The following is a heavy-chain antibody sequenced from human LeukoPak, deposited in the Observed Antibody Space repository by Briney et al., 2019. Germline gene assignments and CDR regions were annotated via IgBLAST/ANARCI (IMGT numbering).Heavy chain of an antibody. J-gene: IGHJ6*02. Sequence: ASVKVSCKASGYTFTSYGISWVRQAPGQGLEWMGWISAYNGNTNYAQKLQGRVTMTTHTSTSTAYMELRSLRSDDTAVYYCARENSSSWYLYYYYGMDVWGQGTTVTVSS. V-gene: IGHV1-18*01. D-gene: IGHD6-13*01. CDR3: ARENSSSWYLYYYYGMDV. CDR1: GYTFTSYG. CDR2: ISAYNGNT.